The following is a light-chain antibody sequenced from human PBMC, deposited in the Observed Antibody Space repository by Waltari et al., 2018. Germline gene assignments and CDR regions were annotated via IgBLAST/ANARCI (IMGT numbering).Light chain of an antibody. J-gene: IGLJ1*01. CDR1: SSNIGAGYD. Sequence: QSVLTHPPSVSGAPGQRVTISCPWSSSNIGAGYDVHWYQQLPVTAPKLLIYANTKRPSGVPDRFSGTKSGTSASLAITGLQAEDEADYYCQSHDGSHYVFETGTKVTVL. V-gene: IGLV1-40*01. CDR2: ANT. CDR3: QSHDGSHYV.